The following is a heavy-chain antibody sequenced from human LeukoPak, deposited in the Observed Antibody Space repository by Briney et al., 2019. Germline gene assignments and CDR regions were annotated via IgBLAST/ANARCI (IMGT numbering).Heavy chain of an antibody. CDR1: GGSISSYY. Sequence: RPSETLSLTCTVSGGSISSYYWSWIRQPPGKGLEWIGYIYHSGSTKYNPSLKSRVTISVDTSKNQFSPILSSVTAADTAVYYCARDGYSGNDGLWGQGTLVTVSS. V-gene: IGHV4-59*01. J-gene: IGHJ4*02. CDR2: IYHSGST. D-gene: IGHD5-12*01. CDR3: ARDGYSGNDGL.